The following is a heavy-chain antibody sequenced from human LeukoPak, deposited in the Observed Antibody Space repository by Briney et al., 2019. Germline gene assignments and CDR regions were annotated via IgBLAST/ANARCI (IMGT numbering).Heavy chain of an antibody. D-gene: IGHD1-26*01. CDR3: ARGSGSSYFDL. V-gene: IGHV4-59*01. CDR1: GGSISNYY. Sequence: SETLSLTCTVSGGSISNYYWSWIQQSPGRGLEWIGYIYYTGSTNYNPSLRSRLTISVDTSKNQFSLKLSSVTAADTAVYYCARGSGSSYFDLWGQGTLVTVSS. J-gene: IGHJ4*02. CDR2: IYYTGST.